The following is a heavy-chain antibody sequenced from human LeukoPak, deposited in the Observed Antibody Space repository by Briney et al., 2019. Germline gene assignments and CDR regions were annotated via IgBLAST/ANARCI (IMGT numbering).Heavy chain of an antibody. D-gene: IGHD6-6*01. Sequence: RGSLRLSCAASGFTFSGFWMHWVRQAPGKGLEWVAVISYDGSNKYYADSVKGRFTISRDNSKNTLYLQMNSLRAEDTAVYYCARDLYSSSSGVGYYFDYWGQGTLVTVSS. CDR3: ARDLYSSSSGVGYYFDY. J-gene: IGHJ4*02. CDR1: GFTFSGFW. V-gene: IGHV3-30*03. CDR2: ISYDGSNK.